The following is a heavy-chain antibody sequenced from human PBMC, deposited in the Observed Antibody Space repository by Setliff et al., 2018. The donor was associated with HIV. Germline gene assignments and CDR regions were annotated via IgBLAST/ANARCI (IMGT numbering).Heavy chain of an antibody. CDR2: ISSNGGST. CDR1: GFTFSTYW. Sequence: PGGSLRLSCAASGFTFSTYWMSWVRQAPGKGLEYVSAISSNGGSTYYADSVKGRFTISRDNSKNTLYLQMSSLRAEDTAVYYCVKARVDGDYYYYYYMDVWGKGATVTVSS. J-gene: IGHJ6*03. CDR3: VKARVDGDYYYYYYMDV. V-gene: IGHV3-64D*09. D-gene: IGHD4-17*01.